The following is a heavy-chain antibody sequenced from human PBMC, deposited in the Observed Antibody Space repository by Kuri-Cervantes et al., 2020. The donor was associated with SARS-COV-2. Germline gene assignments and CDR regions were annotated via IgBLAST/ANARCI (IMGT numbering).Heavy chain of an antibody. J-gene: IGHJ2*01. Sequence: SETLSLTCAVYGGSFSGYYWSWIRQPPGKGLEWIGEINHSGSNNYNPSLKSRAAISVDTSENQFSLKMSSVAAADTAVYYCARGRIGYSSGWSYWYFDLWGRGTLVTVSS. CDR1: GGSFSGYY. V-gene: IGHV4-34*01. D-gene: IGHD6-19*01. CDR2: INHSGSN. CDR3: ARGRIGYSSGWSYWYFDL.